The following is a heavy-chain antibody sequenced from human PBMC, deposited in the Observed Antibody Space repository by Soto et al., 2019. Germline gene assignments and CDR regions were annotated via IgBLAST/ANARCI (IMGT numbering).Heavy chain of an antibody. CDR1: GFTFSNYA. Sequence: GGSLRLSCAASGFTFSNYAMSWVRQAPGKGLEWVSVIRGNSVTTYYADSVKGRFTISRDNSKNTLYLQMNSLRAEDTAVYYCAKGDTATYIYYFDYWGQGTLVTVSS. D-gene: IGHD5-18*01. V-gene: IGHV3-23*01. CDR3: AKGDTATYIYYFDY. J-gene: IGHJ4*02. CDR2: IRGNSVTT.